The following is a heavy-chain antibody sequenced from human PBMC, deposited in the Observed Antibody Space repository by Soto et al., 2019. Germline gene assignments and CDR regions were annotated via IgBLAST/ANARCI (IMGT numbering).Heavy chain of an antibody. CDR2: ISGSGGST. CDR3: AKAERVRGVIRYYYYMDV. D-gene: IGHD3-10*01. V-gene: IGHV3-23*01. CDR1: GFTFSSYA. J-gene: IGHJ6*03. Sequence: EVQLLESGGGLVQPGGSLRLSCAASGFTFSSYAMSWVRQAPGKGLEWVSAISGSGGSTYYADSVKGRFTISRDNSKNTLYLQMNSLRAEDTAVYYCAKAERVRGVIRYYYYMDVWGKGTTVTVSS.